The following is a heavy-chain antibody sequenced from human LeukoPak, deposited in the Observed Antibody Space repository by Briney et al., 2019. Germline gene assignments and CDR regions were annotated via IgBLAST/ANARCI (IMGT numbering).Heavy chain of an antibody. Sequence: ASVKVSCKASGYTFTGYYMHWVRQAPGQGLEWMGWINPNSGGTNYAQKFQGRVTMPRDTSISTAYMELSRLRSDDTAVYYCARGGDTVPPAFPLYYYYYYMDVWGRGTTVTVSS. CDR1: GYTFTGYY. J-gene: IGHJ6*03. D-gene: IGHD2-2*01. CDR3: ARGGDTVPPAFPLYYYYYYMDV. CDR2: INPNSGGT. V-gene: IGHV1-2*02.